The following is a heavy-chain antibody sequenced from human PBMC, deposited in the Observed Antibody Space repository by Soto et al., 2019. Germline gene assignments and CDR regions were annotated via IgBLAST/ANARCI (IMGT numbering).Heavy chain of an antibody. J-gene: IGHJ4*02. CDR1: GGSISSGDYY. Sequence: SETLSLTCTVSGGSISSGDYYWSWIRQPPGKGLEWIGYIYYSGSTYYNPSLKSRVTISVDTSKSQFSLKLSSVTAADTAVYYCARSRDGYNWLDYWGQGTLVTVSS. CDR3: ARSRDGYNWLDY. D-gene: IGHD5-12*01. V-gene: IGHV4-30-4*01. CDR2: IYYSGST.